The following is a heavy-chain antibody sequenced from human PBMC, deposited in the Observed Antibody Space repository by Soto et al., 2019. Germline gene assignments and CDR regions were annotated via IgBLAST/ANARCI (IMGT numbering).Heavy chain of an antibody. Sequence: EVQLLESGGGLVLPGGSLRLSCAASGFTFSSYTMSWVRQAPGKGLKWVSSLTGSGGSAYYADSVKGRFTISRDNSKNTLYRQMISLRAEDTAVYYCAMWLSLFGVILESWGQGTLVTVSS. CDR1: GFTFSSYT. CDR2: LTGSGGSA. D-gene: IGHD3-3*01. J-gene: IGHJ5*02. V-gene: IGHV3-23*01. CDR3: AMWLSLFGVILES.